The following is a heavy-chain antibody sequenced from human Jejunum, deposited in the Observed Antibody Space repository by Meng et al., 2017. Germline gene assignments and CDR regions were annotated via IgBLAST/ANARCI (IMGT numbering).Heavy chain of an antibody. CDR1: GFPFSSYW. V-gene: IGHV3-74*01. D-gene: IGHD3/OR15-3a*01. J-gene: IGHJ4*02. CDR2: IHSDGIRT. CDR3: VRAEYDYWSDYSTYLDY. Sequence: GESLKISCAASGFPFSSYWMHWVRQAPGKGLVWVPRIHSDGIRTNYADSVKGRFTISRDNDKNTLSLQMNSLRAEDTAVYYCVRAEYDYWSDYSTYLDYWGQGALVTVSS.